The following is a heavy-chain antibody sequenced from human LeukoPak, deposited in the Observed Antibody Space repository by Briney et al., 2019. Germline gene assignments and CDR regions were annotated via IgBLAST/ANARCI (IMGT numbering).Heavy chain of an antibody. V-gene: IGHV1-2*02. J-gene: IGHJ3*02. D-gene: IGHD6-19*01. CDR2: INPNSGGT. CDR1: GYTFTGYY. Sequence: ASVKVSCKASGYTFTGYYMHWVRQAPGQGLEWMGWINPNSGGTNYAQKFQGRVTMTRDTSISTAYMELSRLRSDDTAVYYCARALRTTKPGSSGRLMRGYAFDIWGQGTMVTVSS. CDR3: ARALRTTKPGSSGRLMRGYAFDI.